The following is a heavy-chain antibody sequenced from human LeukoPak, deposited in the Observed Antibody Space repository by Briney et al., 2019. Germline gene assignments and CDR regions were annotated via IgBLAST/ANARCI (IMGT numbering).Heavy chain of an antibody. J-gene: IGHJ4*02. CDR3: ARGFGEEMGNTYEY. CDR2: IYTDGSP. Sequence: GGSLRLSCAASGFTFSSYSMNWVRQAPGKGLEWDSVIYTDGSPHYVDSVKGRFTISRDNSKNTLYLQMNSLRAEDTAVYYCARGFGEEMGNTYEYWGQGTLVTVSS. V-gene: IGHV3-66*02. D-gene: IGHD5-24*01. CDR1: GFTFSSYS.